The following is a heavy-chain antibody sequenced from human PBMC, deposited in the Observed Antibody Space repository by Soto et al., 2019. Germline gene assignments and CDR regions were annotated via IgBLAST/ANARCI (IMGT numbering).Heavy chain of an antibody. CDR3: ARVRTYYDILTGSQTHHWFDP. V-gene: IGHV4-59*01. CDR1: GGSIISYY. D-gene: IGHD3-9*01. CDR2: IYYSGST. J-gene: IGHJ5*02. Sequence: SETLSLTCTVSGGSIISYYWSWIRQPPGKGLEWIGYIYYSGSTNYNPSLKSRVTISVDTSKNQFSLKLSSVTAADTAVYYCARVRTYYDILTGSQTHHWFDPWGQGTLVTVSS.